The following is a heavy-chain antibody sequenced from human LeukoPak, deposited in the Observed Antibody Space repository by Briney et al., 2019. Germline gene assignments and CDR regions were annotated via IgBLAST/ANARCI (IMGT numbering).Heavy chain of an antibody. CDR1: GGTFSSYA. J-gene: IGHJ4*02. CDR3: ARYPREEYRYGHLPLDY. Sequence: SVKVSCKASGGTFSSYAISWVRQAPGQGLEWMGRIIPILGIANYAQKFQGRVTITADKSTSTAYMELSSLRSEDTAVYYCARYPREEYRYGHLPLDYWGQGTLVTVSS. V-gene: IGHV1-69*04. D-gene: IGHD5-18*01. CDR2: IIPILGIA.